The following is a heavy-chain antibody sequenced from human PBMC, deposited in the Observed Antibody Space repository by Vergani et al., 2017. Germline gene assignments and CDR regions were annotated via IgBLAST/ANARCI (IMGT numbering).Heavy chain of an antibody. V-gene: IGHV3-23*01. Sequence: EVQLLQSEGAVVQPGGSLRLSCVASGFTFSSHAMSWVRQGHGQGLEWVSSIKNTGDSTHYADSVKGRFTISRDNAKNSLYLQMNSLRAEDTAVYYWARAQVDTAMAYFDYWGQGTLVTVSS. D-gene: IGHD5-18*01. CDR1: GFTFSSHA. CDR3: ARAQVDTAMAYFDY. CDR2: IKNTGDST. J-gene: IGHJ4*02.